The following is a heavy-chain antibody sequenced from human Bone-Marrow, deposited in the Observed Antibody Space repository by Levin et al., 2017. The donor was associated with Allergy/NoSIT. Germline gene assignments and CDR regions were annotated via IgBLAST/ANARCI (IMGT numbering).Heavy chain of an antibody. Sequence: GGSLRLSCAASGFSFNDFAMHWVRQAPGKGLEWVSLISWDGGSTYYADSVKGRFTISRDNSKNSLYLQMNSLRTEDTALYYCAKEGNYFGSGTRFDYWGQGTLVAVSS. J-gene: IGHJ4*02. CDR1: GFSFNDFA. D-gene: IGHD3-10*01. CDR3: AKEGNYFGSGTRFDY. CDR2: ISWDGGST. V-gene: IGHV3-43*01.